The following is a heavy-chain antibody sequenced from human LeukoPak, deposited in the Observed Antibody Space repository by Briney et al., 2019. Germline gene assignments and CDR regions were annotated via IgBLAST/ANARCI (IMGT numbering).Heavy chain of an antibody. D-gene: IGHD4-11*01. CDR1: GFTFSSNY. CDR2: IYSGGST. V-gene: IGHV3-53*01. CDR3: ARASTTTAQFDY. J-gene: IGHJ4*02. Sequence: GGSLRLSCAASGFTFSSNYMSWVRQAPGKGLEWVSVIYSGGSTYYADSVKGRFTISRDNSKNTLYLHMNSLRAEDTAVYYCARASTTTAQFDYWGQGTLVTVSS.